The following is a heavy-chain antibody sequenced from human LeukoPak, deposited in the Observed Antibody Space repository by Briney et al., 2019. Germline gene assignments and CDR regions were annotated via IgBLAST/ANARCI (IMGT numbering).Heavy chain of an antibody. CDR2: IYYSGST. Sequence: SQTLSLTCTVTGGSISRGGYYWSWIRQPPGMGLEWIGYIYYSGSTYYNPSLKSRVTISVDTSKNQFSLKLSSVTAADTAVYYCAISIEDSNWFDPWGQGTLVTVSS. V-gene: IGHV4-31*03. CDR1: GGSISRGGYY. J-gene: IGHJ5*02. D-gene: IGHD2-15*01. CDR3: AISIEDSNWFDP.